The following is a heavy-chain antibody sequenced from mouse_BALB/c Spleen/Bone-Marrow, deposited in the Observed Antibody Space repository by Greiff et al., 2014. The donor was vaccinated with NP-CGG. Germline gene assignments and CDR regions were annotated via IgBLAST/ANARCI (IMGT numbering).Heavy chain of an antibody. V-gene: IGHV2-2*02. J-gene: IGHJ3*01. CDR2: IWSGGST. CDR1: GFSLTSYD. Sequence: VKLMESGPGLVQPSQSLSITCTVSGFSLTSYDVHWVRQSPGKGLEWLGVIWSGGSTDYNAAFISRLSISKDNSKSQVFFKMNSLQVNDTAIYYFARNPGFAYWGQGTLVTVSA. CDR3: ARNPGFAY.